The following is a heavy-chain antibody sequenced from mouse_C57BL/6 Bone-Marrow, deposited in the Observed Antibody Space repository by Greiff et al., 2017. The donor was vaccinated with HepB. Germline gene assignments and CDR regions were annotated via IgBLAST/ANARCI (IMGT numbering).Heavy chain of an antibody. J-gene: IGHJ1*03. V-gene: IGHV1-61*01. CDR1: GYTFTSYW. D-gene: IGHD2-5*01. CDR2: IYPSDSET. CDR3: VYYSNYVRYFDV. Sequence: VKLQQPGAELVRPGSSVKLSCKASGYTFTSYWMDWVKQRPGQGLEWIGNIYPSDSETHYNQKFKDKATLTVDKSSSTAYMQLSSLTSEDSAVYYCVYYSNYVRYFDVWGTGTTVTVSS.